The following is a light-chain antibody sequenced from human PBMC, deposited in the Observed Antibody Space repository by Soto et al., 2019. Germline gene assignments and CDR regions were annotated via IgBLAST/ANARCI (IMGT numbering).Light chain of an antibody. Sequence: DIQMTQSPSTLSASVGDRVTITCRASQSISSWLAWYQQKPGKAPKLLIYKASSLESGVPSRFSGSGSGTEFTLTISSLQPDDFSTYYFQQYNSQWTFGQGTKVDIK. CDR3: QQYNSQWT. CDR1: QSISSW. CDR2: KAS. V-gene: IGKV1-5*03. J-gene: IGKJ1*01.